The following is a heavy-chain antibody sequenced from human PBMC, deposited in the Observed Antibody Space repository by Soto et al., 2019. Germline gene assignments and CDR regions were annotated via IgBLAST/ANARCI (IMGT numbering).Heavy chain of an antibody. CDR1: GYIFTNYA. CDR2: ISGYNGDTNT. V-gene: IGHV1-18*01. CDR3: AREYHVWTGYFFDN. J-gene: IGHJ4*02. D-gene: IGHD3-9*01. Sequence: QVQLVQSGAEVRKPGASVRVSCKASGYIFTNYAISWVRQAPGQGPEWMGWISGYNGDTNTHYSQKFQGRLTLTTDMSPTPAYMQLRCLRSDDTAVHYCAREYHVWTGYFFDNWGQGTLVTVSS.